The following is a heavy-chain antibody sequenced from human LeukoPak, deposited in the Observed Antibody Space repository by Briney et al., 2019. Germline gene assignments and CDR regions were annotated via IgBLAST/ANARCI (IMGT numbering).Heavy chain of an antibody. V-gene: IGHV4-4*07. J-gene: IGHJ6*03. CDR3: ARDPSNCSSTSWYNYYYYYMDV. Sequence: SETLSLTCTVSGGSISSYYWSWIRQPAGKGLEWIGRIYTSGSTNYNPSLKSRVTMSVDTSKNQFSLKLSSVTAADTAVYYCARDPSNCSSTSWYNYYYYYMDVWGKGTTVTASS. D-gene: IGHD2-2*01. CDR1: GGSISSYY. CDR2: IYTSGST.